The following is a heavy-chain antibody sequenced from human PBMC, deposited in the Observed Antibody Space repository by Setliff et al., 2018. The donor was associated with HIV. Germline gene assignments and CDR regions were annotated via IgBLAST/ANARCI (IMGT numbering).Heavy chain of an antibody. J-gene: IGHJ4*02. CDR2: IKSEADGGTE. CDR3: TTAGHGSLDFDY. Sequence: GGSLRLSCAASGFFFKNAWMSWVRQAPGKGLEWIGRIKSEADGGTEESAALLNGRFTISIDDSKNTLFLQMNSLKAEDTALYYCTTAGHGSLDFDYWGQGTRVTVSS. CDR1: GFFFKNAW. D-gene: IGHD1-1*01. V-gene: IGHV3-15*01.